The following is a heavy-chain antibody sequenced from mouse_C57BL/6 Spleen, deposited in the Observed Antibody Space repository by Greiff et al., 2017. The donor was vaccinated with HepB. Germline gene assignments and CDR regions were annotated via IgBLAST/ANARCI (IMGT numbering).Heavy chain of an antibody. CDR1: GYAFSSYW. D-gene: IGHD1-1*01. J-gene: IGHJ2*01. CDR3: ARHYGSSPFDY. V-gene: IGHV1-80*01. Sequence: QEQLKESGAELVKPGASVKISCKASGYAFSSYWMNWVKQRPGKGLEWIGQIYPGDGDTNYNGKFKGKATLTADKSSSTAYMQLSSLTSEDSAVYFCARHYGSSPFDYWGQGTTLTVSS. CDR2: IYPGDGDT.